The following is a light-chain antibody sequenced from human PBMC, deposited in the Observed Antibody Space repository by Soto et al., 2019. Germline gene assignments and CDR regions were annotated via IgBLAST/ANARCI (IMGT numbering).Light chain of an antibody. CDR2: EVS. Sequence: QSALTQPPSASGSPGQSVTISCTGTSSDIGAYIYVPWYQQHPGKAPKLMISEVSRRPSGVPERFSGSKSGNTASLTVSGLQADDEAHYYCSSYAGSNNFVFGTGTKV. CDR3: SSYAGSNNFV. V-gene: IGLV2-8*01. J-gene: IGLJ1*01. CDR1: SSDIGAYIY.